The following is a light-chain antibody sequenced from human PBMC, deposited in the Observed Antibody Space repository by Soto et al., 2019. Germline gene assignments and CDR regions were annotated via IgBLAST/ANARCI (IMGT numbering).Light chain of an antibody. V-gene: IGKV3-20*01. CDR3: QSYGRTVIT. CDR1: QTISNTY. CDR2: GAS. J-gene: IGKJ3*01. Sequence: EIVLTQSPGTLSLSPGEGATLSCRASQTISNTYLAWYHQKPCQAPRLLIYGASSRATGIPDRFSGSGSGTDFTLTISGLEPEDFALYYCQSYGRTVITFGPGTKVDIK.